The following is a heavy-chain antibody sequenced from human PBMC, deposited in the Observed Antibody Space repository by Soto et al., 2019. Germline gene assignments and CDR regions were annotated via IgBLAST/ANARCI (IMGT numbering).Heavy chain of an antibody. J-gene: IGHJ4*02. CDR3: ARTDHGDYINYFDY. CDR1: GGSISSYY. V-gene: IGHV4-59*08. D-gene: IGHD4-17*01. Sequence: QVQLQESGPGLVKPSETLSLTCTVSGGSISSYYWSWIRQPPGKGLEWIGYIYYSGSTNYNPALRSRVTISVDTSKNQFSLKLSSVTAAGTVVYYCARTDHGDYINYFDYWGQGTLVTVSS. CDR2: IYYSGST.